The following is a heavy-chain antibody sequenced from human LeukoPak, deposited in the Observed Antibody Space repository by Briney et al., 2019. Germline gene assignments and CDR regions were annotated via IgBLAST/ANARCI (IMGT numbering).Heavy chain of an antibody. J-gene: IGHJ4*02. D-gene: IGHD3-9*01. CDR2: INPNSGGT. CDR1: GYTFTGYY. CDR3: ARDVLRYFDWSTGDNFGY. Sequence: ASVKVSCKASGYTFTGYYMHWVRQAPGQGLEWMGWINPNSGGTNYAQKFQGRVTMTRDTSISTAYMELSRLRSDDTAVYYCARDVLRYFDWSTGDNFGYWGQGTLVTVSS. V-gene: IGHV1-2*02.